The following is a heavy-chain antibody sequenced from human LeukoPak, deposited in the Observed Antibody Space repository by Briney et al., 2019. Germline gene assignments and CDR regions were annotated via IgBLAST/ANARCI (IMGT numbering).Heavy chain of an antibody. J-gene: IGHJ4*02. Sequence: ASVKVSCKASGYTFTSYDFTWVRQAPGQGLEWMGWISAYHGHTKYAQKLQGRVTMTTDTSTSTAYMELRSLRSGDTAVYYCARVRTTLLDNWGQGTLVTVSS. CDR3: ARVRTTLLDN. V-gene: IGHV1-18*01. D-gene: IGHD2/OR15-2a*01. CDR2: ISAYHGHT. CDR1: GYTFTSYD.